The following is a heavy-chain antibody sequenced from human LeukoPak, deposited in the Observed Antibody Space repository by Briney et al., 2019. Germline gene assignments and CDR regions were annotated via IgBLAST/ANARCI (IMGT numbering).Heavy chain of an antibody. V-gene: IGHV3-69-1*01. CDR1: GFTFSDYG. D-gene: IGHD2-21*02. J-gene: IGHJ4*02. CDR3: ARSGGDWDFDY. CDR2: ISIRGTT. Sequence: GGSLRLSCAASGFTFSDYGMSWVRQAPGEGLEWLSYISIRGTTFYADSVKGRSTISTDNAKNSLYLQMNSLRTEDTAVFYCARSGGDWDFDYWGQGILVTVSS.